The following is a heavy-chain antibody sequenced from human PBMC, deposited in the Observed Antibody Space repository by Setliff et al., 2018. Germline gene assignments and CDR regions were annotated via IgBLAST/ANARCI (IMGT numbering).Heavy chain of an antibody. CDR1: RYTFSSYY. J-gene: IGHJ6*03. D-gene: IGHD3-22*01. CDR2: INPNSGGT. Sequence: ASVKVSCKSSRYTFSSYYIHWMRQAPGQGLEWVGWINPNSGGTVYAQKLQGRVTMTRDTSTSTVFMELSSLRSEDTAVYYCARDRNDNYESSGYYYAGGYMDVWGKGTTVTVSS. V-gene: IGHV1-2*02. CDR3: ARDRNDNYESSGYYYAGGYMDV.